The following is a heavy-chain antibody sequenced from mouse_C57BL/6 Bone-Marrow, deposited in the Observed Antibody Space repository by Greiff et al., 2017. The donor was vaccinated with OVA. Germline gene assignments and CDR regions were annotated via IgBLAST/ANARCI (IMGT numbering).Heavy chain of an antibody. CDR3: ARSGSTVVAHYFDY. CDR1: GYPFTNYW. CDR2: IYPGGGST. Sequence: QVQLQQSGAELVRPGTSVQMSCKASGYPFTNYWIGWAKQRPGHGLEWIGDIYPGGGSTTYNEKFKGKATLTADKSSSTAYMQFSSLTSEDSAIYYCARSGSTVVAHYFDYWGQGTTLTVSS. V-gene: IGHV1-63*01. J-gene: IGHJ2*01. D-gene: IGHD1-1*01.